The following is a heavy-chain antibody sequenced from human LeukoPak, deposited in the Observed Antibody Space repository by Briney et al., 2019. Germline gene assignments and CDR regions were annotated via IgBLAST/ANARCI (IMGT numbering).Heavy chain of an antibody. D-gene: IGHD2-8*02. CDR3: VSGPSFDP. J-gene: IGHJ5*02. CDR1: GFTFSSYG. V-gene: IGHV3-30*02. CDR2: IRYDGSNK. Sequence: GGSLRLSCAASGFTFSSYGMHWVRQAPGKGLEWVAFIRYDGSNKYYADSVKGRFTISRDNSKNTLYLQMNSLRAEDTAVNYCVSGPSFDPWGQGTLVTVSS.